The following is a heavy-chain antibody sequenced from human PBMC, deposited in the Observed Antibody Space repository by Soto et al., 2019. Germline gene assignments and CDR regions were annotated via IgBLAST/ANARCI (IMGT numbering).Heavy chain of an antibody. V-gene: IGHV1-24*01. Sequence: ASVKVSCNVSGYTLTELSMHWVRPAPGKGLEWMGGFDPEDGETIYAQKFQGRVTMTEDTSTHTAYMELSSLRSEATAVYYCATDLSYYESSGYYSPYWGQGTLVTVSS. CDR3: ATDLSYYESSGYYSPY. CDR2: FDPEDGET. D-gene: IGHD3-22*01. CDR1: GYTLTELS. J-gene: IGHJ4*02.